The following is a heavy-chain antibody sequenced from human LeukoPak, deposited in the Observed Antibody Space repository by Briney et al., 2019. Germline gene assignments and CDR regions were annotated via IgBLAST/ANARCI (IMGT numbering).Heavy chain of an antibody. Sequence: PGGSLRLSCAASGFTFSSYAMHWVRQAPGKGLEWVAVISYDGSNKYYADSVKGRFTISRDNSKNTLYLQMNSLGAEDTAVYYCARDLLSTAMVPFDYWGQGTLVTVSS. CDR3: ARDLLSTAMVPFDY. V-gene: IGHV3-30-3*01. D-gene: IGHD5-18*01. CDR2: ISYDGSNK. CDR1: GFTFSSYA. J-gene: IGHJ4*02.